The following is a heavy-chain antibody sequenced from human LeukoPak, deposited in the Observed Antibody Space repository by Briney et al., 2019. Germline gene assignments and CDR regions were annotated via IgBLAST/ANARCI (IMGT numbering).Heavy chain of an antibody. J-gene: IGHJ4*02. V-gene: IGHV3-21*04. CDR2: ISSSSSYI. D-gene: IGHD3-3*01. Sequence: GGSLRLSCAASGFTFSSYSMNWVRQAPGKGLEWVSSISSSSSYIYYADSVKGRFTISRDNAKNSLYLQMNSLRAEDTAVYYCAKGAILRFLEWLSLRSYYFDYWGQGTLVTVSS. CDR1: GFTFSSYS. CDR3: AKGAILRFLEWLSLRSYYFDY.